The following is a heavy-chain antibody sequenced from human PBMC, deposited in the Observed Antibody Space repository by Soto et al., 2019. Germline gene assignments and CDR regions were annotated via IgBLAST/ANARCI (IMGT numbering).Heavy chain of an antibody. J-gene: IGHJ3*02. CDR2: ISGSGGNT. V-gene: IGHV3-23*01. D-gene: IGHD3-3*01. Sequence: GGSLRLSCAASGFTFSSYAMSWVRQAPGKGLEWVSAISGSGGNTYYADSVKGRFTISRDNSKNTLYLQMNSLRAEDTAVYYCASHTTHTIFSSLDIWGQGTMVTVSS. CDR3: ASHTTHTIFSSLDI. CDR1: GFTFSSYA.